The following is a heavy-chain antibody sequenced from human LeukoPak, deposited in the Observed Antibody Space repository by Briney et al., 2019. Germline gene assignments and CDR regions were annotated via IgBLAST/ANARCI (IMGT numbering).Heavy chain of an antibody. J-gene: IGHJ5*02. CDR3: ARRNFDWFDP. V-gene: IGHV1-8*03. CDR1: GYTFTNYD. Sequence: ASVKVSCKASGYTFTNYDINWVRQATGQGLEWMGWMNPNSGKAGYAHKFQGRVTITRNPSITTAYMELSSLRSEDTAVYYCARRNFDWFDPWGQGTLVTVSS. CDR2: MNPNSGKA.